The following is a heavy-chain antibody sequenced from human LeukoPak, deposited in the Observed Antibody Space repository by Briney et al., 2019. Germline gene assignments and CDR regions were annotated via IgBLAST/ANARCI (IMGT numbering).Heavy chain of an antibody. CDR1: EYSVSSNSAA. CDR2: TYYRSKWYY. V-gene: IGHV6-1*01. D-gene: IGHD6-13*01. CDR3: ARGPQLVDYYYIDV. Sequence: TSQTLSLTCAISEYSVSSNSAAWNWIRQSPSRGLEWLGRTYYRSKWYYDCAVSVKSRITINPDTSKNQFSLQLNSVTPEDTAVYYCARGPQLVDYYYIDVWGKGTTVTVSS. J-gene: IGHJ6*03.